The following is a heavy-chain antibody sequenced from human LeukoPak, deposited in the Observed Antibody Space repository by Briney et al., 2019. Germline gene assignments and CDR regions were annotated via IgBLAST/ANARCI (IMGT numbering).Heavy chain of an antibody. CDR3: AKDLRGCSSTSCYGWRAFDY. Sequence: GGSLRLSCAASGFTFSSYAMSWVRQAPGKGLEWVSAISGSGGNTYYADSVKGRFTISRDNSKNTLYLQMNSLRAEDTAVYYCAKDLRGCSSTSCYGWRAFDYWGQGTLVTVSS. D-gene: IGHD2-2*01. CDR1: GFTFSSYA. V-gene: IGHV3-23*01. J-gene: IGHJ4*02. CDR2: ISGSGGNT.